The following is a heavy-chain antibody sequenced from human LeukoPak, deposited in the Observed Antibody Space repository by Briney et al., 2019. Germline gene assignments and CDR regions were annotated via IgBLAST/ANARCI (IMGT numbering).Heavy chain of an antibody. Sequence: ASVKVSCKVSGYTLTELSMHWVRQAPGKGLEWMGGFDPEDGEIIYAQKFQGRVTMTEDTSTDTAYMELSSLRSEDTAVYYCARSSWCSGGSCYLFDYWGQGTLVTVSS. J-gene: IGHJ4*02. CDR2: FDPEDGEI. V-gene: IGHV1-24*01. D-gene: IGHD2-15*01. CDR3: ARSSWCSGGSCYLFDY. CDR1: GYTLTELS.